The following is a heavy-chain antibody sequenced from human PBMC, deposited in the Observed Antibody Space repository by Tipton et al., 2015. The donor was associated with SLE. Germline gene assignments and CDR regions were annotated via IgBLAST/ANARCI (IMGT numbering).Heavy chain of an antibody. Sequence: TLSLTCAVYGGSFSGYYWNWIRQPPGKGLEWIGEINHSGSSNYKASLKSRVTISVDTTKNQFSLKLSSVTAADTAVYYCARAPEWLRFPDYWGQGTLVTVSS. V-gene: IGHV4-34*01. J-gene: IGHJ4*02. D-gene: IGHD5-12*01. CDR2: INHSGSS. CDR1: GGSFSGYY. CDR3: ARAPEWLRFPDY.